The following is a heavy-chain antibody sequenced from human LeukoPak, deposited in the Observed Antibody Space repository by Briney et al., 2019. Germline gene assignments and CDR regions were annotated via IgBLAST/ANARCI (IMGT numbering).Heavy chain of an antibody. J-gene: IGHJ6*03. Sequence: ASVTVSCKASGYTFTSYYMHWVRQAPGQGLEWMGLINPSGGSTSYSQKFQGRVTMTRDMSTSTVYMELSSLRSEDTAVYYCARERAAAGTVFMVVWGKGTAVTVSS. D-gene: IGHD6-13*01. CDR2: INPSGGST. CDR1: GYTFTSYY. CDR3: ARERAAAGTVFMVV. V-gene: IGHV1-46*01.